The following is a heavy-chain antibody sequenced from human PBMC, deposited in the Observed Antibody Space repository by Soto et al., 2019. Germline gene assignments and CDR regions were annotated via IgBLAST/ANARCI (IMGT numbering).Heavy chain of an antibody. V-gene: IGHV3-15*01. J-gene: IGHJ1*01. D-gene: IGHD1-7*01. CDR1: GFTFANAW. CDR2: VRSKADGGTT. CDR3: RPDWDYPVL. Sequence: GGSLRLSCAASGFTFANAWMSWVRQAPGKGLEWVGSVRSKADGGTTDYAAPVKGRFTISRDDSENTLYLQMNSLKIDDTAVYYCRPDWDYPVLWGQGTLVTVSS.